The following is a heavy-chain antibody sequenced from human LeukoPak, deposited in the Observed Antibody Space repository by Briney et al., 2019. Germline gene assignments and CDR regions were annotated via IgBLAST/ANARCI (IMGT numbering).Heavy chain of an antibody. J-gene: IGHJ5*02. CDR1: GYTFTDYY. CDR2: LNPKSGGT. V-gene: IGHV1-2*06. D-gene: IGHD2-15*01. Sequence: ASVKVSCKASGYTFTDYYMHWVRQAPGQGLEWMGRLNPKSGGTDYAQNFQGRVTMTRDTSISTAYMELSSLTSDDTAVYHCGRACSGNSCYSDNWVDPWGQGTQVTVSS. CDR3: GRACSGNSCYSDNWVDP.